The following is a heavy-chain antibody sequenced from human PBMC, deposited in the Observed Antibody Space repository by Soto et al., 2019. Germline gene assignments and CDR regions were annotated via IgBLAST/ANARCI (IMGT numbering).Heavy chain of an antibody. D-gene: IGHD7-27*01. V-gene: IGHV1-69*06. CDR1: GGTFSSYA. CDR2: IIPIFGTA. Sequence: GASVKVSCKASGGTFSSYAISWVRQAPGQGLEWMGGIIPIFGTANYAQKFQGRVTITADKSTSTAYMELSSLRSEDTAVYYCASHLGANWGSQWYFDFWGRGTLVTVSS. J-gene: IGHJ2*01. CDR3: ASHLGANWGSQWYFDF.